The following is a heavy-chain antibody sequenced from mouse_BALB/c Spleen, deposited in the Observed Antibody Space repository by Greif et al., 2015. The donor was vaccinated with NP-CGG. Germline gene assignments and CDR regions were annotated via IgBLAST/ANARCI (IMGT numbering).Heavy chain of an antibody. Sequence: QVQLQQSGAELVKPGASVKLSCKASGYTFTSYWMHWVKQRPGQGLEWIGEINPSNGRTNYNEKFKSKATLTVDKSSSTAYMQLSSLTSEDSAVYYCARGNGNYWYFDVWGAGTTVTVSP. D-gene: IGHD2-1*01. CDR2: INPSNGRT. J-gene: IGHJ1*01. CDR3: ARGNGNYWYFDV. CDR1: GYTFTSYW. V-gene: IGHV1S81*02.